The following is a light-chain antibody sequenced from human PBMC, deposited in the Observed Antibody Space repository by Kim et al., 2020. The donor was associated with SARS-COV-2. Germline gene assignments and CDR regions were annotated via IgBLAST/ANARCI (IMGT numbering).Light chain of an antibody. Sequence: QSVLTQPPSVSAAPGQKVTISCSGSSSNIGNNYVSWYQRLPGTAPKLLIYDNNKRPSGIPDRFSGSKSGTSGTLGITGLQTGDEADYYCGTWDSSLSAVFGTGTKVTVL. CDR1: SSNIGNNY. V-gene: IGLV1-51*01. CDR2: DNN. CDR3: GTWDSSLSAV. J-gene: IGLJ1*01.